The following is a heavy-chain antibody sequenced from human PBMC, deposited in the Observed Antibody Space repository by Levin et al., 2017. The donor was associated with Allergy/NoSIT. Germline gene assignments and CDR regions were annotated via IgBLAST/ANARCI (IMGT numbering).Heavy chain of an antibody. J-gene: IGHJ6*02. V-gene: IGHV3-20*04. D-gene: IGHD3-10*01. CDR1: GFTFDDYG. Sequence: GGSLRLSCAASGFTFDDYGMSWVRQAPGKGLEWVSGINWNGGSTGYADSVKGRFTISRDNAKNSLYLQMNSLRAEDTALYYCARVRGNFYYYYGMDVWGQGTTVTVSS. CDR2: INWNGGST. CDR3: ARVRGNFYYYYGMDV.